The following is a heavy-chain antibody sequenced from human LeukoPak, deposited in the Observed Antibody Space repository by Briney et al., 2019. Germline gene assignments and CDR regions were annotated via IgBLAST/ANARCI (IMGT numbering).Heavy chain of an antibody. CDR3: VRQFAS. V-gene: IGHV3-48*01. Sequence: GGSLGLSCAASGFTFSDHIMNWVRQLSGKRLEWVAYVSGGGSTVYYADSVKGRFTISRDNGKSSLYLQMNSLRVEDTALYYCVRQFASWGQGTLVTVSS. CDR1: GFTFSDHI. J-gene: IGHJ4*02. CDR2: VSGGGSTV.